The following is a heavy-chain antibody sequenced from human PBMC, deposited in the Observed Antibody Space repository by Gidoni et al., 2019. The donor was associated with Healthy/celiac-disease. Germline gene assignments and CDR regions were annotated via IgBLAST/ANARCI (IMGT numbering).Heavy chain of an antibody. D-gene: IGHD3-3*01. V-gene: IGHV3-9*01. J-gene: IGHJ6*02. CDR1: GFTFDDYA. CDR3: AKDLIGRKGLYYYYYGMDV. Sequence: EVQLVESGGGLVQPGRSLRLSCAASGFTFDDYAMHWVRQAPGKGLEWVSGISWNSGSIGYADSVKGRFTISRDNAKNSLYLQMNSLRAEDTALYYCAKDLIGRKGLYYYYYGMDVWGQGTTVTVSS. CDR2: ISWNSGSI.